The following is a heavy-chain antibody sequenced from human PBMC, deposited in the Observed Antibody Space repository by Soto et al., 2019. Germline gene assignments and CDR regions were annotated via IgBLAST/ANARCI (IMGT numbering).Heavy chain of an antibody. CDR1: GFTFRFYG. J-gene: IGHJ4*02. D-gene: IGHD2-15*01. Sequence: GGSLRLSCAVSGFTFRFYGMHWVRQAPGKGLECVAVISHDGSNAFYADSVKGRFTISRDNSKNMLYLQMNSLKLEDTAVYYCAKDRGGDCSDDACYFGGDYWGRGNLVTVSS. V-gene: IGHV3-30*18. CDR2: ISHDGSNA. CDR3: AKDRGGDCSDDACYFGGDY.